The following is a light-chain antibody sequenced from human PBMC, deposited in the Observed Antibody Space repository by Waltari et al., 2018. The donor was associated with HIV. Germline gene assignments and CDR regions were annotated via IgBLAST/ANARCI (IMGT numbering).Light chain of an antibody. CDR1: SRSLGSSQS. CDR3: TSDTSRKTLI. J-gene: IGLJ2*01. V-gene: IGLV2-14*01. Sequence: QSALTQPASVSGSPGHSITISCTGTSRSLGSSQSVSWYQHHPDKAPKLIIFEVNSRPSGVSTRFSGSKSGNTASLIISGLQAEDEADYYCTSDTSRKTLIFGGGTKVTVL. CDR2: EVN.